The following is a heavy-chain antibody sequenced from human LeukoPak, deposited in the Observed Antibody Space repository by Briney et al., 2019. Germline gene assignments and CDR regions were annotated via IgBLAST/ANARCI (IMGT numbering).Heavy chain of an antibody. Sequence: ASVKVSCKAAGYTFTSYYMHWLRQAPGQGLEWMGIINPSGGSPTYAQNFQGRVTMTRDTSTSTVYMDLRSLRSEDTAVYYCARVSVAATYFRAFDIWGQGTLVTVSS. CDR1: GYTFTSYY. D-gene: IGHD1-26*01. J-gene: IGHJ3*02. V-gene: IGHV1-46*01. CDR3: ARVSVAATYFRAFDI. CDR2: INPSGGSP.